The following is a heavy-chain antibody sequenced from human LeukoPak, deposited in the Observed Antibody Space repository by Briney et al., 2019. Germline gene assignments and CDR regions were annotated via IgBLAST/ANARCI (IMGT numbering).Heavy chain of an antibody. V-gene: IGHV1-18*01. CDR2: ISAYNGNT. CDR1: GYTFTSYG. D-gene: IGHD5-24*01. Sequence: ASVKVSCKASGYTFTSYGISWVRQPPGQGLERMGWISAYNGNTNYAQKLQGRVTMTTDTSTNTAYVELRSLRSDDTAVYYCARFCAWRLQAFDIWGQGTMVTVSS. CDR3: ARFCAWRLQAFDI. J-gene: IGHJ3*02.